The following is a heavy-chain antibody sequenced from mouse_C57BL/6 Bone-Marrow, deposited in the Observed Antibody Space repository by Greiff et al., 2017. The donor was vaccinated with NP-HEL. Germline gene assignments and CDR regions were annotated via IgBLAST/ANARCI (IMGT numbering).Heavy chain of an antibody. CDR3: AREGGLRRRTYAMDY. J-gene: IGHJ4*01. Sequence: EVMLVESAGGLVQPGSSMKLSCTASGFTFSDYYMAWVRQVPEKGLEWVANINYDGSSTYYLDSLKSRFIISRDNAKNILYLQMSNLKSEDTATYYCAREGGLRRRTYAMDYWGQGTSVTVSS. V-gene: IGHV5-16*01. D-gene: IGHD2-4*01. CDR2: INYDGSST. CDR1: GFTFSDYY.